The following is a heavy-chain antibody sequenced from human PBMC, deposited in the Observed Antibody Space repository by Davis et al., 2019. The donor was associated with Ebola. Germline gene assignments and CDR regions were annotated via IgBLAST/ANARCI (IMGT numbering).Heavy chain of an antibody. Sequence: GGSLRLSCAASGFTFSSYWMSWVRQAPGKGLEWVANIKQDGSEKYYADSVKGRLTISRDNSKNTVYLQMNSLRAEDTAVYYCAKGTRDYWGQGTLVTVSS. J-gene: IGHJ4*02. CDR1: GFTFSSYW. CDR2: IKQDGSEK. CDR3: AKGTRDY. V-gene: IGHV3-7*03.